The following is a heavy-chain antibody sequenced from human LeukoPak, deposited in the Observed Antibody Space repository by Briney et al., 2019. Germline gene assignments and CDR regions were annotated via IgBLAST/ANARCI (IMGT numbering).Heavy chain of an antibody. CDR2: IYHSGST. CDR1: GYSISSGYY. Sequence: PSETLSLTCAVSGYSISSGYYWGWIRLPPGKGLEWIGTIYHSGSTYYNPSLKSRVTIAVDTSKNQFSLKLSSVTAADTAVYYCARDDGTAIDYWGQGTLVTVSS. CDR3: ARDDGTAIDY. D-gene: IGHD5-18*01. V-gene: IGHV4-38-2*02. J-gene: IGHJ4*02.